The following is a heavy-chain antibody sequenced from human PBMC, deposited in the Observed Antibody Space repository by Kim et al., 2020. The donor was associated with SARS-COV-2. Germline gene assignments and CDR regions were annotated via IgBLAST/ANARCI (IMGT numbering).Heavy chain of an antibody. D-gene: IGHD1-1*01. CDR1: GYTFSSYT. Sequence: ASVKVSCKASGYTFSSYTVNWVRQAPGQRLEWMGWINTNTGNPTYAQAFTGRIVFSLDTSVSTTYLTITRLKTEDTALYHCLRGGRQLSDVGSIWGQG. CDR3: LRGGRQLSDVGSI. CDR2: INTNTGNP. V-gene: IGHV7-4-1*02. J-gene: IGHJ1*01.